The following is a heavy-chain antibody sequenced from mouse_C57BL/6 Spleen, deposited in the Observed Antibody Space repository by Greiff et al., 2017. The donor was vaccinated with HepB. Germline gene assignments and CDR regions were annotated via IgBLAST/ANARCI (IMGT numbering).Heavy chain of an antibody. CDR3: ARRVITTPNYYAMDY. CDR1: GYTFTSYW. Sequence: QVQLQQPGAELVKPGASVKLSCKASGYTFTSYWMQWVKQRPGQGLEWIGEIDPSDSYTNYNQKFKGKATLTVDTSSSTAYMQLSSLTSEDSAVYYCARRVITTPNYYAMDYWGQGTSVTVSS. J-gene: IGHJ4*01. V-gene: IGHV1-50*01. D-gene: IGHD1-1*01. CDR2: IDPSDSYT.